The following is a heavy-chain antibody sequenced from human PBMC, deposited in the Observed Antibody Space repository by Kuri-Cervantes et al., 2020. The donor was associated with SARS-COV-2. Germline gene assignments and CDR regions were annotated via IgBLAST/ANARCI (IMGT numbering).Heavy chain of an antibody. CDR3: ARTYGSGTPPSY. Sequence: SETLSLTCTVSGGSISSYYWSWIRQPPGKGLEWIGYIYYSGSTNYNPSLKSRVTISVDTSKNQFSLKLSSMTAADTAVYYCARTYGSGTPPSYWGQGTLVTVSS. V-gene: IGHV4-59*12. CDR1: GGSISSYY. J-gene: IGHJ4*02. D-gene: IGHD3-10*01. CDR2: IYYSGST.